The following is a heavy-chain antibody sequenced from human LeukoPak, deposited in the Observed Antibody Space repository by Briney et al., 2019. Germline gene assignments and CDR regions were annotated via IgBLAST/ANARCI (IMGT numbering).Heavy chain of an antibody. J-gene: IGHJ4*02. CDR2: MKEDGSEI. CDR1: GFNFRSST. V-gene: IGHV3-7*01. CDR3: ATGGALRGHSAY. D-gene: IGHD2-8*02. Sequence: GGSLRLSCAVAGFNFRSSTMTWVRQAPGKGPEWVAKMKEDGSEIQYVDSVRGRFTISRDNAKNSLYLQMNSLRAEDTAVYYCATGGALRGHSAYWGQGTLVTVSS.